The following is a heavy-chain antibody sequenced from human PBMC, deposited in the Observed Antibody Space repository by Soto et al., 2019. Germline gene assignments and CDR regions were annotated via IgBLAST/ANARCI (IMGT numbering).Heavy chain of an antibody. CDR1: GFTFTNYW. J-gene: IGHJ4*02. CDR3: GSVFEH. Sequence: EVQLVESGGGLVQPGGSLRLSCAASGFTFTNYWMHWVRQAPGKGLQWVARVDGEGSGTSYAESVKGRFTISRDNAKNTLSLHMNSLRADDTAVYYCGSVFEHWGWGTLVTVSS. CDR2: VDGEGSGT. V-gene: IGHV3-74*01. D-gene: IGHD1-26*01.